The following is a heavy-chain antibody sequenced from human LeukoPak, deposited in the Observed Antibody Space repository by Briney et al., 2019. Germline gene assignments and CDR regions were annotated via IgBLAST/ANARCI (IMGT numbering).Heavy chain of an antibody. V-gene: IGHV3-30*02. CDR3: AKERYSSSWNLYDAFDM. J-gene: IGHJ3*02. Sequence: PGGSLRLSCAASGFTFSTYGMHWVRQAPGKGLEWVAFIRYDGSNKYYADSVKGRFTISRDNSKNTLYLQMNSLRAEDTAVYYCAKERYSSSWNLYDAFDMWGQGTMVTVSS. D-gene: IGHD6-13*01. CDR2: IRYDGSNK. CDR1: GFTFSTYG.